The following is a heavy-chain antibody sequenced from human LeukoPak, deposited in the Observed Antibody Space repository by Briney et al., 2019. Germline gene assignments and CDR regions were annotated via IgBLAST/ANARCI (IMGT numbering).Heavy chain of an antibody. V-gene: IGHV4-59*08. D-gene: IGHD3-10*01. J-gene: IGHJ5*02. CDR3: ARHGIWFGDTNRWFDP. Sequence: SETLSLTCTVSGGSISSYYWSWIRQPPGKGLEWIGYICYSGSTNYNPSLTSRVTISVDTSKNQFSLRLTSVTAADTAVYFCARHGIWFGDTNRWFDPWGQGTLVTVSS. CDR2: ICYSGST. CDR1: GGSISSYY.